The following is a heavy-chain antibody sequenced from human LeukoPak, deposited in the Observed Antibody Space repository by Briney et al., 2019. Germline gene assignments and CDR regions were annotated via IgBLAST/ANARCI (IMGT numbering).Heavy chain of an antibody. CDR1: GYSISSGYY. CDR2: IYHSGST. J-gene: IGHJ2*01. V-gene: IGHV4-38-2*02. D-gene: IGHD4-17*01. CDR3: ARGGRHGDYVERYFDL. Sequence: SETLSLTCTVSGYSISSGYYWGWIRQPPGKGLEWIGSIYHSGSTNYNPSLKSRVTISVDTSKNQFSLKLSSVTAADTAVYYCARGGRHGDYVERYFDLWGRGTLVTVSS.